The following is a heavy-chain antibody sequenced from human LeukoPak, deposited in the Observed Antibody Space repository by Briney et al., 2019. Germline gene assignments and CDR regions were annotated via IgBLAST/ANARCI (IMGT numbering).Heavy chain of an antibody. CDR1: GGSISSSSYY. CDR3: ARILPPFGESPGHYYYGMDV. J-gene: IGHJ6*02. Sequence: PSETLSLTCTVSGGSISSSSYYWGWIRQPPGKGLEWIGSIYYSGSTYYNPSLKSRVTISVDTSKNQFSLKLSSVTAADTAVYYCARILPPFGESPGHYYYGMDVWGQGTTVTVSS. CDR2: IYYSGST. D-gene: IGHD3-10*01. V-gene: IGHV4-39*07.